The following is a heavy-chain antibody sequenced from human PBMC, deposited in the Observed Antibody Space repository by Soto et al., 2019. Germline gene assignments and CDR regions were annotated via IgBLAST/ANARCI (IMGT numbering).Heavy chain of an antibody. Sequence: SETLSLTCTVSGGSISSYYWSWIRQPPGKGLEWIGYIYYSGSTNYNPSLKSRVTISVDTSKNQFSLKLSSVTAADTAVYYCASAYYDILTGYYYFDYWGQGTLVTVSS. D-gene: IGHD3-9*01. CDR1: GGSISSYY. J-gene: IGHJ4*02. V-gene: IGHV4-59*01. CDR3: ASAYYDILTGYYYFDY. CDR2: IYYSGST.